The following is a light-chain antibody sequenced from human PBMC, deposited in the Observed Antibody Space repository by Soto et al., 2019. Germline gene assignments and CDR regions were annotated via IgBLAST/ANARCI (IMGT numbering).Light chain of an antibody. CDR1: QSVSSN. Sequence: EMVFTQSPATLSVSPGERATLSCRASQSVSSNLAWYQQKPGQAPRLLIYGASNRATGIPARFSGTGSGTEFTLTISSLESEDFAVYYCQQRSNWPVTFGRGTKVDIK. CDR2: GAS. V-gene: IGKV3-15*01. CDR3: QQRSNWPVT. J-gene: IGKJ4*02.